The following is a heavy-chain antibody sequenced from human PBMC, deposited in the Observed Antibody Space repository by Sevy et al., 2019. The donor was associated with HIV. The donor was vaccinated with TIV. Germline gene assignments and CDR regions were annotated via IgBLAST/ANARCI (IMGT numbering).Heavy chain of an antibody. CDR3: ARGATYYYYYYMDV. CDR1: EFTFSSYW. CDR2: INSDGSST. Sequence: GGSLRLSCAASEFTFSSYWMHWVRQAPGKGLVWVSRINSDGSSTSYADSVKGRFTISRDNAKNTLYLQMNSLRAEDTAVYYCARGATYYYYYYMDVWGKGTTVTVSS. V-gene: IGHV3-74*01. J-gene: IGHJ6*03.